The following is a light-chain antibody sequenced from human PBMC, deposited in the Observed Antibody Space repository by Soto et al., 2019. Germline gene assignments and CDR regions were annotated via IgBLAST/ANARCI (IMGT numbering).Light chain of an antibody. CDR2: DVS. J-gene: IGLJ7*01. CDR3: SSYTTSGTPV. V-gene: IGLV2-14*03. CDR1: SSDVGGYNY. Sequence: QSALTQPASVSGSPGQSITISCTGTSSDVGGYNYVSWFQHHPGKAPKLMIYDVSNRPSGVSYRFSGSKSVNTASLTISGLQAEDEADYYCSSYTTSGTPVFGGGTQLTVL.